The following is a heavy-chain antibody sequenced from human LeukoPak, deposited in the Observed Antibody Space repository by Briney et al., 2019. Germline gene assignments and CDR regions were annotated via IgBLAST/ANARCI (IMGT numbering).Heavy chain of an antibody. Sequence: SVKVSCKASGDTFSSYAISWVRQAPGQGLEWMGGIIPIFGTANYAQKFQGRVTITADESTSTAYMELSSLRSEDTAVYYCARGFSPGYYYYYMDVWGKGTTVTVSS. D-gene: IGHD3-10*01. J-gene: IGHJ6*03. CDR3: ARGFSPGYYYYYMDV. CDR1: GDTFSSYA. V-gene: IGHV1-69*01. CDR2: IIPIFGTA.